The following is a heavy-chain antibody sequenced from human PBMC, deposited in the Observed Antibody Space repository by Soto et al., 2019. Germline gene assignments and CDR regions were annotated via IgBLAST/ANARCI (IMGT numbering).Heavy chain of an antibody. D-gene: IGHD1-1*01. V-gene: IGHV5-51*01. CDR1: GYSFTSYW. CDR2: IYPADSDT. Sequence: PGESLKISCKGSGYSFTSYWIGWVRQMPGKGLEWMGLIYPADSDTRYSPSFQGQVAFSADKSLNTAYLQWNSLKTSDTAIYYCARQRAWNDAFDIWGQGILVTVSS. J-gene: IGHJ4*02. CDR3: ARQRAWNDAFDI.